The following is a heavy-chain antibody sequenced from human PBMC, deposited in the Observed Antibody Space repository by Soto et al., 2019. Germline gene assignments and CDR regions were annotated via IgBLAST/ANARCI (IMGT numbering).Heavy chain of an antibody. CDR1: CGSISTYY. V-gene: IGHV4-59*01. CDR3: ARDAYSGYDKGYFDY. Sequence: SETLSPPCTVGCGSISTYYWRWIRQPPGKGLEWIGFIYYSGTTNYNPSLKSRVTISVDTSKNQFSLKLSSVTAADTAVYYCARDAYSGYDKGYFDYWGPGTLVTVSS. CDR2: IYYSGTT. D-gene: IGHD5-12*01. J-gene: IGHJ4*02.